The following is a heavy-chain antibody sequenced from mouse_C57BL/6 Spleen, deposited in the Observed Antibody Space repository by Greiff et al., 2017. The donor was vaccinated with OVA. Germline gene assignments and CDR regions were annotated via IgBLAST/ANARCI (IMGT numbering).Heavy chain of an antibody. Sequence: EVMLVESGEGLVKPGGSLKLSCAASGFTFSSYAMSWVRQTPEKRLEWVAYISSGGDYIYYADTVKGRFTISRDNARNTLYLQMSSLKSEDTAMYYCTRLDYPYAMDYWGQGTSVTVSS. CDR2: ISSGGDYI. CDR1: GFTFSSYA. J-gene: IGHJ4*01. V-gene: IGHV5-9-1*02. CDR3: TRLDYPYAMDY. D-gene: IGHD2-4*01.